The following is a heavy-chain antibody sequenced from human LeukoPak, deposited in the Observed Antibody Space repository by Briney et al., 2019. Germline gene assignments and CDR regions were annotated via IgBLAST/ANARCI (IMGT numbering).Heavy chain of an antibody. J-gene: IGHJ4*02. Sequence: GGSLRLSCAASGFTFSSYWMHWVRQAPGKGLVWVSRVNSDGSSTSYADSVKGRFTISRDNAKNTLYLQMNSLRAEDTAVYYCARLKDLSGYSSSSDWGQGTLVTVSS. V-gene: IGHV3-74*01. CDR2: VNSDGSST. CDR3: ARLKDLSGYSSSSD. D-gene: IGHD6-13*01. CDR1: GFTFSSYW.